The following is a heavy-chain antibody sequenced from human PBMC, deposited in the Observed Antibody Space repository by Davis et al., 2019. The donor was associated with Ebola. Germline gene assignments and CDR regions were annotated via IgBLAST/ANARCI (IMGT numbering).Heavy chain of an antibody. CDR1: GDSVSSAG. CDR3: ARGWLRGGMDA. CDR2: TYYKSKWYN. D-gene: IGHD5-18*01. Sequence: HSQTLSLTCAISGDSVSSAGWNWIRQSPSRGLEWLGRTYYKSKWYNDYAVSVKSRITINPDTSKNQFSLQLNSVTPEDTALYYCARGWLRGGMDAWGEGTTVTVSS. J-gene: IGHJ6*04. V-gene: IGHV6-1*01.